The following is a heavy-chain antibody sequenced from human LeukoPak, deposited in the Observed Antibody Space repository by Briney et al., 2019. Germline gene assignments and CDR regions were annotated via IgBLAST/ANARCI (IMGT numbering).Heavy chain of an antibody. J-gene: IGHJ4*02. Sequence: PGGSLRLSCAASGFTFSSYAMSWVRRAPRKGLEWVSAISGSGGSTYYADSVKGRFTISRDNSKNTLYLQMNSLRAEETAVYYCARDYLGREVYWGQGTLVTVSS. V-gene: IGHV3-23*01. CDR2: ISGSGGST. CDR3: ARDYLGREVY. CDR1: GFTFSSYA. D-gene: IGHD1-26*01.